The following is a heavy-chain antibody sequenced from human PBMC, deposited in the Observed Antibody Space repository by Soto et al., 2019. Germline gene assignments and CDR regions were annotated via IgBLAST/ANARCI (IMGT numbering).Heavy chain of an antibody. J-gene: IGHJ2*01. Sequence: QVQLQQWGAGLLKPSETLSLTCDVYGGSFSGYYWSWIRQPPGKRLEWIGEINHSGSTNYNPSLKSRVTIPVYTSKNHFSLKLGSVTAADTAVYYYARATRRRPRYCNSTSCYQGYLDLRGRGTLVTVSS. CDR1: GGSFSGYY. CDR2: INHSGST. D-gene: IGHD2-2*01. V-gene: IGHV4-34*01. CDR3: ARATRRRPRYCNSTSCYQGYLDL.